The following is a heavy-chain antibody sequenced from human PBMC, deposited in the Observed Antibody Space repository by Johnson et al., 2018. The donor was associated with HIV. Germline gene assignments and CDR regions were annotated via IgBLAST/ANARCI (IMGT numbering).Heavy chain of an antibody. Sequence: QVQLVESGGGLVQPGGSLRLSCAASGFTFSDYYMSWIRQAPGKGLEWVSEVSAGGGSTYYADSVKGRFTISRDNSKNTLSLQMNSLRAEDTAVYYCAREMAWEDAFDVWGQGTMVTVSS. J-gene: IGHJ3*01. CDR3: AREMAWEDAFDV. V-gene: IGHV3-11*04. D-gene: IGHD5-24*01. CDR1: GFTFSDYY. CDR2: VSAGGGST.